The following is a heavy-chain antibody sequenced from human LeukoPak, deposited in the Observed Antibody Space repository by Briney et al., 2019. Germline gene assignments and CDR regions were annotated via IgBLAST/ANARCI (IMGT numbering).Heavy chain of an antibody. CDR1: GYTFTGYS. CDR2: INPNSGDT. J-gene: IGHJ5*02. CDR3: ARPNGDYYNWFDP. D-gene: IGHD4-17*01. Sequence: ASVMVSCKASGYTFTGYSMYWVRQAPGQGLEWMGWINPNSGDTNFAQEFQDRVTLTRDTSISTAYMELTNLRSDDTAVCYCARPNGDYYNWFDPWGQGTLVTVSS. V-gene: IGHV1-2*02.